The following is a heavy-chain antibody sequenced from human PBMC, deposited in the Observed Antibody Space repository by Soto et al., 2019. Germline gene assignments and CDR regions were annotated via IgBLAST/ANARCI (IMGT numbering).Heavy chain of an antibody. J-gene: IGHJ4*02. CDR2: ISGYGDTT. CDR3: AQCPSPFGGCERVDY. D-gene: IGHD1-26*01. V-gene: IGHV3-23*01. CDR1: GFKFSDNA. Sequence: EVQLLDSGGGWVQPGGSLRLSCAASGFKFSDNAMSWVRQAPGKGLEWVAAISGYGDTTYYVESVKGRFTISRDNSKSTLHLQMNSLRAEDTAVYYCAQCPSPFGGCERVDYWGQGTRVTVSS.